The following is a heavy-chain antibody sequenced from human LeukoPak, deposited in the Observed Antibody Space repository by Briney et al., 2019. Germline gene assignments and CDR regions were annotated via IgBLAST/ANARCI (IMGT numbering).Heavy chain of an antibody. CDR2: INPNSGGT. J-gene: IGHJ4*02. CDR1: GYTFTGYY. V-gene: IGHV1-2*02. Sequence: ASVEVSCKASGYTFTGYYMHWVRQAPGQGLEWMGWINPNSGGTNYAQKFQGRVTMTRDTSISTAYMELSRLRSDDTAVYYCARSSIAAAGLRYWGQGTLVTVSS. CDR3: ARSSIAAAGLRY. D-gene: IGHD6-13*01.